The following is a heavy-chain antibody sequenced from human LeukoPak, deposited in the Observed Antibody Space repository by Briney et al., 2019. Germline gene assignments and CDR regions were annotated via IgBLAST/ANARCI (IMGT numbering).Heavy chain of an antibody. D-gene: IGHD3-22*01. Sequence: ASVKVSCKASGYTFTSYGISWVRQAPGHGLEWMGWISAYNGNTNYAQKLQGRVTMTTDTSTSTAYMELRSLRSDDTAVYYCARDRVTYYYDSSGYLWLGDYWGQGTLVTVSS. J-gene: IGHJ4*02. CDR3: ARDRVTYYYDSSGYLWLGDY. CDR1: GYTFTSYG. V-gene: IGHV1-18*01. CDR2: ISAYNGNT.